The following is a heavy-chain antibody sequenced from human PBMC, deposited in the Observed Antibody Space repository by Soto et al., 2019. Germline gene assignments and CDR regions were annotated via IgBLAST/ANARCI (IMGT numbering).Heavy chain of an antibody. Sequence: QVPLVQSGAGVKKPGSSVKVSCKASGGTFSNYGFAWVRQAPGQGLEWMGGIVPSLNSIKYAQKFQGRVTITADESTSTTYMELTSLRSEDTAVYYCARVILGGQIVTARGAFDYWGQGTLVTVSS. CDR1: GGTFSNYG. J-gene: IGHJ4*02. V-gene: IGHV1-69*01. CDR2: IVPSLNSI. CDR3: ARVILGGQIVTARGAFDY. D-gene: IGHD2-21*02.